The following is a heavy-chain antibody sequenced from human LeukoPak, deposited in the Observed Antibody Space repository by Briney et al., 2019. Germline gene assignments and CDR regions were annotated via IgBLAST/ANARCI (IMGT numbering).Heavy chain of an antibody. V-gene: IGHV3-23*01. Sequence: GGSLRLSCAASGFTFSSYAMSWVRQAPGNGLEWVSTIRVSGGSTYYADSVKGRFTISRDNSKNTLYLHMSGLRAEDTAVYYCAKDLGYSYGYFDYWGQGTLVTVSS. CDR1: GFTFSSYA. CDR3: AKDLGYSYGYFDY. J-gene: IGHJ4*02. CDR2: IRVSGGST. D-gene: IGHD5-18*01.